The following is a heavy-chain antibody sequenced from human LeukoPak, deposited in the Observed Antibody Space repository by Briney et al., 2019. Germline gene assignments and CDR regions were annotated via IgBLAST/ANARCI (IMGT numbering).Heavy chain of an antibody. CDR2: TYYRSTWYN. CDR3: ARRLTQYDCFDP. J-gene: IGHJ5*02. CDR1: GDSVLSNSVT. V-gene: IGHV6-1*01. D-gene: IGHD2-2*01. Sequence: SQTLSLTCDISGDSVLSNSVTWNWIRQSPSRGLEWLGRTYYRSTWYNDYAVSVRGRITVNPDTSKNQLSLHLNSVTPEDTAVYYCARRLTQYDCFDPWGQGILVTVSS.